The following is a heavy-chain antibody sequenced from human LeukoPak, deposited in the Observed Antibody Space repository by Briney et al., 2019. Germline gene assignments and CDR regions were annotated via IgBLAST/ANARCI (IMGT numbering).Heavy chain of an antibody. J-gene: IGHJ4*02. D-gene: IGHD3-10*01. V-gene: IGHV1-18*01. CDR1: GYTFNTYG. CDR3: ARDDGIGSGSYSLDY. CDR2: ISVYSGDT. Sequence: GASVKVSCKASGYTFNTYGISWVRQAPGQGLEWMGWISVYSGDTKYAQKLQGRVTMATDTSTSTAYMELRSLTSDDTAIYYCARDDGIGSGSYSLDYWGQGTLVTVSS.